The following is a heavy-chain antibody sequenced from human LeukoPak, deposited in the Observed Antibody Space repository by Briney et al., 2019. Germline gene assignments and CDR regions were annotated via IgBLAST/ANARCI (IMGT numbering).Heavy chain of an antibody. CDR1: GGSISSGSYY. D-gene: IGHD1-14*01. CDR2: IYTSGST. V-gene: IGHV4-61*02. CDR3: ARDKGHRDGTDY. J-gene: IGHJ4*02. Sequence: PSETLSLTCTVSGGSISSGSYYWSWIRQPAGKGLEWIGRIYTSGSTNYNPSLKSRVTMSVDTSKNQFSLKLSSVTAADTAVYYCARDKGHRDGTDYWGQGTLVTVSS.